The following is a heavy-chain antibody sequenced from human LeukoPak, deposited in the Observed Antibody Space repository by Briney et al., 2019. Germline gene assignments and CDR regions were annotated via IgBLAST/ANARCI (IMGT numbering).Heavy chain of an antibody. CDR3: VPDGSHSVY. V-gene: IGHV3-21*04. D-gene: IGHD3-22*01. Sequence: PGGSLRFSCAASGFTFSNYNINWVRQAPGKGLEWVSFIGSSSSPIYYADSVKGRFTISRDNSKNTLYLQMNSLRAEDTAVYYCVPDGSHSVYWGQGTLVTVSS. J-gene: IGHJ4*02. CDR1: GFTFSNYN. CDR2: IGSSSSPI.